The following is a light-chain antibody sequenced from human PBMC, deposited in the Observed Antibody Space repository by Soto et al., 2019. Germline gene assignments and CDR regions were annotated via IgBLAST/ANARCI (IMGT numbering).Light chain of an antibody. Sequence: QSVLTQPPSASGTPGQRVTISCSGSSSNIGSNTVNWYQQLPGTAPKLLIYSNNQRPSGVPARFSGSKSGTSASLAISGLQSEDEDDYYCAAWDDSLNGDVVFGGGTKVTVL. V-gene: IGLV1-44*01. CDR2: SNN. CDR3: AAWDDSLNGDVV. CDR1: SSNIGSNT. J-gene: IGLJ2*01.